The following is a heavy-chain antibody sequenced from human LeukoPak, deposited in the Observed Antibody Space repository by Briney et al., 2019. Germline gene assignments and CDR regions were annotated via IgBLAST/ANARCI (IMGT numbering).Heavy chain of an antibody. Sequence: QTGGSLRLSCAASGFTFSDYYMSWVRQAPGKGLEWVASINQDGSEKYYVDSVKGRFTISRDNAKNSLYLQMDSLRVEDTAVFYCARVDDLKYYYDSSANFDIWGQGTMVTVSS. CDR1: GFTFSDYY. V-gene: IGHV3-7*01. CDR2: INQDGSEK. J-gene: IGHJ3*02. CDR3: ARVDDLKYYYDSSANFDI. D-gene: IGHD3-22*01.